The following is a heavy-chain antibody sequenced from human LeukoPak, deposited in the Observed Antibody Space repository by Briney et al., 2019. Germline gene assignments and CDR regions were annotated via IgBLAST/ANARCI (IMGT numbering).Heavy chain of an antibody. CDR1: GGSISSSSYY. CDR3: ARRIAAAGRIFDY. CDR2: IYYSGST. D-gene: IGHD6-13*01. Sequence: TSETLSLTCTVSGGSISSSSYYWCWIRQPPGKGLEWIGSIYYSGSTYYNPSLKSRVTISVDTSKNQFSLKLSSVTAADTAVYYCARRIAAAGRIFDYWGQGTLVTVSS. J-gene: IGHJ4*02. V-gene: IGHV4-39*01.